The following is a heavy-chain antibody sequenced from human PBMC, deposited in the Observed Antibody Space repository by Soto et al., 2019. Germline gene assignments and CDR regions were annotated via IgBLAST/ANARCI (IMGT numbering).Heavy chain of an antibody. J-gene: IGHJ1*01. Sequence: DSVKVSCKASGYTFTSAAMHWLRQAAGQRPEWMGWINAGNGNTKYSQKFQGRVTITRDISASTVYMEMSSLRSEDTAVYFCARVTDYFDTIGYSREYFQHRGQGTSVPVP. CDR2: INAGNGNT. D-gene: IGHD3-22*01. CDR1: GYTFTSAA. V-gene: IGHV1-3*01. CDR3: ARVTDYFDTIGYSREYFQH.